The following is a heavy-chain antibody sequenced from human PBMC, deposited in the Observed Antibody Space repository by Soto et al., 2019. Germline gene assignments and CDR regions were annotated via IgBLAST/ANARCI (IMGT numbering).Heavy chain of an antibody. V-gene: IGHV1-69*13. CDR1: GGTFSSYA. Sequence: GASVKVSCKASGGTFSSYAISWVRQAPGQGLEWMGGIIPIFGTANYAQKFQGRVTITADESTSTAYMELSSLRSEDTAVYYCARDRALWFGELLYNYYVLDVSGQGTTVTVSS. J-gene: IGHJ6*02. CDR2: IIPIFGTA. D-gene: IGHD3-10*01. CDR3: ARDRALWFGELLYNYYVLDV.